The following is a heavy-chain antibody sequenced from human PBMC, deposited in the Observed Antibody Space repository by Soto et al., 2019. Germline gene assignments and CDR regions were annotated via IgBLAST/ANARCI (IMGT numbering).Heavy chain of an antibody. CDR2: IFSNDEI. V-gene: IGHV2-26*01. Sequence: QVTLKESGPALVKPTETLTLTCTVSGFSLRNPRMGVSWISHPPGKALEWLAHIFSNDEISYRTSRRGRLTISKDTSTCQVLLTMTNMDPVDTATYYCARIIGSDAVATIDNWFATWGQGTLVSVSS. CDR3: ARIIGSDAVATIDNWFAT. CDR1: GFSLRNPRMG. J-gene: IGHJ5*02. D-gene: IGHD5-12*01.